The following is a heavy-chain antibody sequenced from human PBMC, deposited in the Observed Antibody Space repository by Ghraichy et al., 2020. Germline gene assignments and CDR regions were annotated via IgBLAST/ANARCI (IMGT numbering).Heavy chain of an antibody. D-gene: IGHD6-13*01. CDR2: ISGSDGRT. J-gene: IGHJ4*02. CDR1: GFSFDTYA. CDR3: AKGAAASGTSAFDY. Sequence: GSLRLSCAASGFSFDTYAMSWVRQAPGKGLEWVSAISGSDGRTSYADSVKGRFTISRDTSKNTLSLQMDSLRDEDTAVYYCAKGAAASGTSAFDYWGQGTLVTVSS. V-gene: IGHV3-23*01.